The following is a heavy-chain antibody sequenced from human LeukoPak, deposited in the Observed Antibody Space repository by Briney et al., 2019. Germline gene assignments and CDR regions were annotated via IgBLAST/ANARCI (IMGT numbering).Heavy chain of an antibody. CDR3: AKVQTSNYYYGMDV. CDR1: GFIFSSYA. Sequence: GGSLRLSCAASGFIFSSYAMHWVRQAPGKGLEWVAVISYDGSNNYYADSVKGRFTISRDTSKNTLYLQMSSLRPEDTAVYYCAKVQTSNYYYGMDVWGRGTTVTVPS. J-gene: IGHJ6*02. V-gene: IGHV3-30*18. D-gene: IGHD1-1*01. CDR2: ISYDGSNN.